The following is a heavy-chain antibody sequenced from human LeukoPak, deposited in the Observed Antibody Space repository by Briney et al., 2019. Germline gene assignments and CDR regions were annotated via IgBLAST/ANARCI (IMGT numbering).Heavy chain of an antibody. Sequence: GGSLRLSCAASGFTFSSYWMHWVRQAPGKGLVWVSRINSDGSSTSYADSVKGRFTISRDDAKNTLYLQMNSLRAEDTAVYYCARIGKDYYDSSGIGYWGQGTLVTVSS. D-gene: IGHD3-22*01. CDR1: GFTFSSYW. J-gene: IGHJ4*02. V-gene: IGHV3-74*01. CDR3: ARIGKDYYDSSGIGY. CDR2: INSDGSST.